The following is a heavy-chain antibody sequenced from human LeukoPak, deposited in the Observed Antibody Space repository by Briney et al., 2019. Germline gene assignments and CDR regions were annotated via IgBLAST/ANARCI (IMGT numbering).Heavy chain of an antibody. D-gene: IGHD2-2*01. Sequence: ASVKVSCKASGGTFSSYAISWVRQAPGQGLEWMGGIIPIFGTANYAQKFQGRVTITADESTSTAYMELSSLRSEDTAVYYCASCSTSCPYYYYYYGMDVWGQGTTVTVSS. CDR2: IIPIFGTA. CDR1: GGTFSSYA. CDR3: ASCSTSCPYYYYYYGMDV. V-gene: IGHV1-69*01. J-gene: IGHJ6*02.